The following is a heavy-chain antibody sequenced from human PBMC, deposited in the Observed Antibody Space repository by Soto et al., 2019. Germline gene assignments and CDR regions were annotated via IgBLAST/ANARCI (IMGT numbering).Heavy chain of an antibody. J-gene: IGHJ4*02. CDR1: GGSISSGDYY. V-gene: IGHV4-30-4*01. CDR2: IYYSGST. Sequence: SLPCRVSGGSISSGDYYWSWIRQPPGKGLEWIGYIYYSGSTYYNPSLKSRVTISVDTSKNQFSLKLSSVTAADTAVYYCARDGLRFLEWSSYWGQGTLVTVSS. CDR3: ARDGLRFLEWSSY. D-gene: IGHD3-3*01.